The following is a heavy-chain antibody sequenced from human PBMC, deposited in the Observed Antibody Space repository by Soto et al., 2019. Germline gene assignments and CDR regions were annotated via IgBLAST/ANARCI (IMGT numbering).Heavy chain of an antibody. Sequence: ASVKVSCKASGYTFPGYYMHWVRQAPGQGLEWMGWINPNSGGTNYAQKFQGWVTMTRDTSISTAYMELSRLRSDDTAVYYCARGAYYDSSGYVEYYGMDVWGQGTTVTVSS. V-gene: IGHV1-2*04. J-gene: IGHJ6*02. CDR3: ARGAYYDSSGYVEYYGMDV. D-gene: IGHD3-22*01. CDR1: GYTFPGYY. CDR2: INPNSGGT.